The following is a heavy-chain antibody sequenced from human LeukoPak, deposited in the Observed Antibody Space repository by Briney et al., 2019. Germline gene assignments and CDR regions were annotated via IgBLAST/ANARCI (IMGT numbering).Heavy chain of an antibody. J-gene: IGHJ4*02. CDR2: ISYDGSNK. Sequence: PGRSLRLSCAASGLTFSSYAMHWVRQAPGKGLEWVAVISYDGSNKYYADSVKGRFTISRDNSKNTLYLQMNSLRAEDTAVYYWAGGGEASGYKLNDYWGQGTLVTVSS. CDR1: GLTFSSYA. D-gene: IGHD5-12*01. V-gene: IGHV3-30*01. CDR3: AGGGEASGYKLNDY.